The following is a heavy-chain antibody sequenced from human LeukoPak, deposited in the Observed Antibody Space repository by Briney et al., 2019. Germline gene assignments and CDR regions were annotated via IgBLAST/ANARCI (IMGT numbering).Heavy chain of an antibody. V-gene: IGHV3-7*01. D-gene: IGHD1-26*01. CDR3: AVDKSWSFPL. CDR1: AFTLSSDW. J-gene: IGHJ4*02. CDR2: IKPDGSEK. Sequence: GGSLRLSCAASAFTLSSDWMTWVHQAPGKGLEWVATIKPDGSEKYYVDSLKGRFTISRDNARNSVYLQMNSLRVEDTAVYHCAVDKSWSFPLWGQGTLVTVSS.